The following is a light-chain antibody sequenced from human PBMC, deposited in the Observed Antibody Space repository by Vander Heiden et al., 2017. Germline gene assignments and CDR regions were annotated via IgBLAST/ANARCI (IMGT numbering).Light chain of an antibody. CDR1: QSISSY. J-gene: IGKJ4*01. CDR3: QQSYSTPQLT. Sequence: DIQMTQSPSSLSASVGDRVTITCRASQSISSYLNWYQQKPGKAPKLLIYAASSLLSRVPSRFSSSGSGTDFTLTISSLQPKDFATYYCQQSYSTPQLTFGGGTKVEIK. V-gene: IGKV1-39*01. CDR2: AAS.